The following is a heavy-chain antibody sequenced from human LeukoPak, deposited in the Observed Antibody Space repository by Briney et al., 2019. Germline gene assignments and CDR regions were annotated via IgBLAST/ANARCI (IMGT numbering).Heavy chain of an antibody. CDR1: GGSFSGYY. CDR2: INHSGST. D-gene: IGHD3-9*01. Sequence: SETLSLTCAVYGGSFSGYYWSWIRQPPGKGLEWIGEINHSGSTNYNPSLKSRVTISVDTSKNQFSLKLSSVTAADTAVYYCARHPYYDILTGYYPLLFDYWGQGTLVTVSS. V-gene: IGHV4-34*01. CDR3: ARHPYYDILTGYYPLLFDY. J-gene: IGHJ4*02.